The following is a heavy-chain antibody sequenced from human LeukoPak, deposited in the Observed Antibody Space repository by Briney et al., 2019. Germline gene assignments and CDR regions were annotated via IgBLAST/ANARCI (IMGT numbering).Heavy chain of an antibody. CDR2: INHSGST. D-gene: IGHD1-14*01. J-gene: IGHJ2*01. CDR3: ARRIPTGWYFDL. Sequence: SETLSLTCAVYGGSFSGYYWSWIRQPPGKGLEWIGEINHSGSTNYNPSLKSRVTISVDTSKNQLSLKLSSVTAADTAVYYCARRIPTGWYFDLWGRGTLVTVSS. CDR1: GGSFSGYY. V-gene: IGHV4-34*01.